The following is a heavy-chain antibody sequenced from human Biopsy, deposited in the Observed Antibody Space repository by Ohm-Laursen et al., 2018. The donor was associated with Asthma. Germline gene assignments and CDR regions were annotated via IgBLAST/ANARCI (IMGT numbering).Heavy chain of an antibody. CDR2: ISYDGSNK. CDR3: AREGIAVAPFDY. J-gene: IGHJ4*02. CDR1: VFTFSSYV. Sequence: SLRLSCTASVFTFSSYVMHWVRQAPGKGLEWVAVISYDGSNKYYADSVKGRFTISRDNSKNTLYLQMNSLRAEDTAVYYCAREGIAVAPFDYWGQGTLVTVSS. V-gene: IGHV3-30-3*01. D-gene: IGHD6-19*01.